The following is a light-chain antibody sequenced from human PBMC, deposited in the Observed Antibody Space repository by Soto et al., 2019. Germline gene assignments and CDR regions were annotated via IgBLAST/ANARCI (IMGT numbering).Light chain of an antibody. Sequence: EIVMTQSPATLSVSPGERASLSCRASQSVSNNLAWYQQKPGQAPRLLIYGASTRATCIPARFSGSGSGTEFTLTISSLQSEDFAVYYCQQYNNWPRTFGQGTKVEI. V-gene: IGKV3-15*01. CDR3: QQYNNWPRT. J-gene: IGKJ1*01. CDR1: QSVSNN. CDR2: GAS.